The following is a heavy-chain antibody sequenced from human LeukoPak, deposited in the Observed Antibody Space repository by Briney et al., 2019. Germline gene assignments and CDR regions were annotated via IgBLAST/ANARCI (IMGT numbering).Heavy chain of an antibody. J-gene: IGHJ4*02. CDR1: GYTFTGYY. D-gene: IGHD3-10*01. Sequence: GASVKVSCKASGYTFTGYYMHWVRQAPGQGLEWMGWINPDTGGTNYAQKFQGRVTMTRDTSISTAYMELSRLRSDDTAVYYCAKYGSGSYYSLAFGYWGQGTLVTVSS. CDR2: INPDTGGT. V-gene: IGHV1-2*02. CDR3: AKYGSGSYYSLAFGY.